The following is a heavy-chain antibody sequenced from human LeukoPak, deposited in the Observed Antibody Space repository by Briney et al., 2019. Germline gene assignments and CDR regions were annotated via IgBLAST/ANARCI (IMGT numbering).Heavy chain of an antibody. J-gene: IGHJ4*02. CDR2: INHSGST. V-gene: IGHV4-34*01. CDR3: ARVNVSAGYCSSTSCYYFDY. Sequence: SGGSLRLSCAASGFTFSSYAMSWVRQPPGKGLEWIGEINHSGSTNYNPSLESRVTISVDTSKNQFSLKLSSVTAADTAVYYCARVNVSAGYCSSTSCYYFDYWGQGTLVTVSS. CDR1: GFTFSSYA. D-gene: IGHD2-2*01.